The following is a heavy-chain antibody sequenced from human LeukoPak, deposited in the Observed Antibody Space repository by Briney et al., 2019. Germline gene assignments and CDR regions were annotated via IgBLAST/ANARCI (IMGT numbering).Heavy chain of an antibody. Sequence: SETLSLACTVSGGSVSGGSYYWSWIRQPPGKGLEWIGYFYYTGSTNYNPSLKSRVTISVDTSKNQFSLRLSSVTAADTAVYYCASGQFLVSNDYWGQGILVTVSS. D-gene: IGHD5/OR15-5a*01. V-gene: IGHV4-61*01. CDR1: GGSVSGGSYY. CDR3: ASGQFLVSNDY. J-gene: IGHJ4*02. CDR2: FYYTGST.